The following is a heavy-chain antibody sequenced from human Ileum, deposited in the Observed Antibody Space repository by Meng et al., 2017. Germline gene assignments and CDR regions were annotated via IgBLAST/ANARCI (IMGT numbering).Heavy chain of an antibody. V-gene: IGHV3-7*01. CDR2: IRGDGSEK. CDR1: GFTFSSDW. J-gene: IGHJ4*02. CDR3: ARDRDRSFEHN. D-gene: IGHD6-13*01. Sequence: GESLKISCEASGFTFSSDWMSWVRQAPGKGLEWVGQIRGDGSEKYYVDSVKGRFTISRDSAKNSLYLQMNSLRADDTGVYYCARDRDRSFEHNWGPGTLVTVSS.